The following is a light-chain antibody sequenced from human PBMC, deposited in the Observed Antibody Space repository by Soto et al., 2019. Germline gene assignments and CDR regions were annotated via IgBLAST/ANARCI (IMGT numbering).Light chain of an antibody. CDR2: DVS. J-gene: IGLJ1*01. Sequence: QSSLTQPASVSGSPGQSITISCTGTSSDVGGYNYVSWYQQHPGKAPKLMIYDVSNRPSGVSNRFSGSKSGNTASLTISGLQAEDEADYYCSSYTSSSTLLYVFGTGTQQTVL. CDR3: SSYTSSSTLLYV. V-gene: IGLV2-14*01. CDR1: SSDVGGYNY.